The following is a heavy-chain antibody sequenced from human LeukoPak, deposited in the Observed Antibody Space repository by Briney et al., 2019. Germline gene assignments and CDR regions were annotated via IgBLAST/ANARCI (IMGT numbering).Heavy chain of an antibody. J-gene: IGHJ4*02. CDR1: GFTFSSYA. Sequence: GGSLRLSCAASGFTFSSYAMSWVRQAPGKGLEWVSAISGSGGSTYYADSVKGRFTISRDNAKNSLYLQMNSLRAEDTAVYYCATGMYSSFATPFDYWGQGTLVTVSS. D-gene: IGHD6-6*01. CDR3: ATGMYSSFATPFDY. CDR2: ISGSGGST. V-gene: IGHV3-23*01.